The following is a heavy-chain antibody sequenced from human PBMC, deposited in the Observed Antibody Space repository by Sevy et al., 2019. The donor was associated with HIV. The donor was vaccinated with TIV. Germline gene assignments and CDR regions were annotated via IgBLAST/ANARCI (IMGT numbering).Heavy chain of an antibody. CDR2: ISGSGGST. Sequence: GGFLRLSCAASGFTFSSYAMSWVRQAPGKGLEWVSAISGSGGSTYYADSVKGRFTISRDNSKNTLYLQMNSLRAEDTAVYYGAKDKESFGDGAFDIWGQGTMVTVSS. CDR3: AKDKESFGDGAFDI. CDR1: GFTFSSYA. D-gene: IGHD3-10*01. J-gene: IGHJ3*02. V-gene: IGHV3-23*01.